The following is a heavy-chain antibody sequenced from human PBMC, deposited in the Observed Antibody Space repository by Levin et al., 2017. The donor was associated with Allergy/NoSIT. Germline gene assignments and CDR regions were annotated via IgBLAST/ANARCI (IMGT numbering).Heavy chain of an antibody. CDR2: IIPIFDRT. J-gene: IGHJ4*02. V-gene: IGHV1-69*13. CDR1: GGTFSTYA. Sequence: SVKVSCKASGGTFSTYAISWVRQAPGHGLEWMGGIIPIFDRTNFAQNFQGRVTITADESTSTAYMELISLRSDDTAVYYCAVLGSYSGNDAPFDCWGQGSLVTVSS. CDR3: AVLGSYSGNDAPFDC. D-gene: IGHD5-12*01.